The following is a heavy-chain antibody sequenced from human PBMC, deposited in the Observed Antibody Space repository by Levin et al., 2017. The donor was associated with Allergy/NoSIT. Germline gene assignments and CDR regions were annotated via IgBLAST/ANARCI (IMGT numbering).Heavy chain of an antibody. Sequence: GESLKISCKASGYTFTSYYMHWVRQAPGQGLEWMGVINPNLGSTVYAQKLQGRVTMTRDTSTSTVYMELSSLRSEDTAVYYCARGTAISSGTYFGAFESWGQGTMVTVSS. D-gene: IGHD1-26*01. V-gene: IGHV1-46*04. CDR1: GYTFTSYY. CDR3: ARGTAISSGTYFGAFES. CDR2: INPNLGST. J-gene: IGHJ3*02.